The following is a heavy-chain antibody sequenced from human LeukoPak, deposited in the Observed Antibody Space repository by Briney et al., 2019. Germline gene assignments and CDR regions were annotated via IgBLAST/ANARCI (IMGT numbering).Heavy chain of an antibody. CDR2: IYYSGST. CDR3: ARGPDPYYYYGMDV. V-gene: IGHV4-59*01. Sequence: PSETLSLTCTVSGGSISGYYWSWIRQPPGKGLEWIGYIYYSGSTNYNPSLKSRVTISVDTSKNQFSLKLSSVTAADTAVYYCARGPDPYYYYGMDVWGQGTTVTVSS. D-gene: IGHD1-14*01. CDR1: GGSISGYY. J-gene: IGHJ6*02.